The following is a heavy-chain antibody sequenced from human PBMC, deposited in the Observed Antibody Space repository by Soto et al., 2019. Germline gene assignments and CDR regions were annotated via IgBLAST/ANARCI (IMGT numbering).Heavy chain of an antibody. Sequence: QARLQESGPGLVQPSGTLSLTCDVSGDSISSINWWLWVRQPPGKGLQWIGEVYHTGTTNYNPSLTSRVTTSVDKSQNHFSLNVTSVTAADTAVYYCARSSGCFAISLLDTWGQGALVTVSS. CDR3: ARSSGCFAISLLDT. J-gene: IGHJ5*01. D-gene: IGHD2-2*02. CDR1: GDSISSINW. CDR2: VYHTGTT. V-gene: IGHV4-4*02.